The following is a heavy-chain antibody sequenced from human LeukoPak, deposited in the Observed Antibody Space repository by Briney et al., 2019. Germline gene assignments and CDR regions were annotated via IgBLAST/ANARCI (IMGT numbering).Heavy chain of an antibody. J-gene: IGHJ4*02. Sequence: GASVKVSCKASGYTFTSYGISWVRQAPGQGLEWMRWISAYNGNTNYAQKLQGRVTMTTDTSTSTAYMELRSLRSDDTAVYYCARTDYYDSSGYLDYWGQGTLVTVSS. CDR1: GYTFTSYG. D-gene: IGHD3-22*01. V-gene: IGHV1-18*01. CDR3: ARTDYYDSSGYLDY. CDR2: ISAYNGNT.